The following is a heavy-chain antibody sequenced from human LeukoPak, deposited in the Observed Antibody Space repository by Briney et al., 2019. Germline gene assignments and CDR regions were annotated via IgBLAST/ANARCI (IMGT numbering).Heavy chain of an antibody. D-gene: IGHD3-3*01. J-gene: IGHJ4*02. Sequence: PSETLSLTCTVSGGSISSYYWSWIRQPPGKGLEWIGYIYYSGSTNYNPSLKSRVTISVDTSKNQFSLKLSSVTAADTAVYYCARGGSDFWSGYPDYWGQGTLVTVSS. CDR3: ARGGSDFWSGYPDY. V-gene: IGHV4-59*01. CDR1: GGSISSYY. CDR2: IYYSGST.